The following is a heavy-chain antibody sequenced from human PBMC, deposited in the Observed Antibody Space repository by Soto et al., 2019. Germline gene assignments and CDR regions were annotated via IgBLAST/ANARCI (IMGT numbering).Heavy chain of an antibody. D-gene: IGHD1-1*01. Sequence: SETLSLTCAVSGGSISSGGYSWSWIRQPPGKGLEWIGYIYYSGSTYYNPSLKSRVTISVDTSKNQFSLKLSSVTAADTAVYYCARDSRYRLFGGMDVWGQGTTVTVSS. CDR2: IYYSGST. CDR3: ARDSRYRLFGGMDV. V-gene: IGHV4-31*11. CDR1: GGSISSGGYS. J-gene: IGHJ6*02.